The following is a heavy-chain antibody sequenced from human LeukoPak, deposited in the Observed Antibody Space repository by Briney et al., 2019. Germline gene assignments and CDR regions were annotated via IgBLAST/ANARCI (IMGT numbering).Heavy chain of an antibody. V-gene: IGHV1-46*01. D-gene: IGHD3-10*01. Sequence: ASVKVSCKASGYTFTSYYMHWVRQAPGQGLEWMGIINPSGGSTSYAQKFQGRVTMTRDMSTSTVYMELSSLRSEDTAVYYCARGSNYYGSGSPFYYFDYWGQGTLVTVSS. J-gene: IGHJ4*02. CDR3: ARGSNYYGSGSPFYYFDY. CDR1: GYTFTSYY. CDR2: INPSGGST.